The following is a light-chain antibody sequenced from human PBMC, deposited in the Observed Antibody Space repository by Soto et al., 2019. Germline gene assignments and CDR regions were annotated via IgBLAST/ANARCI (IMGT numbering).Light chain of an antibody. CDR3: SSYTSSSSGV. V-gene: IGLV2-14*03. Sequence: QAVLTQPASVSGSPGQSITISCTGTGSDVGGFDFVSWYQQHPGKAPKLLIFEVTHRPSGVSNRFSASKSGNTASLTISGLQADDEADYYCSSYTSSSSGVFGTGTKLTVL. CDR2: EVT. J-gene: IGLJ1*01. CDR1: GSDVGGFDF.